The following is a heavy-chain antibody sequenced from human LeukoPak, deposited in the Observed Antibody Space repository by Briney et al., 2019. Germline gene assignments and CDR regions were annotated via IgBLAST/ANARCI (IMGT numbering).Heavy chain of an antibody. CDR2: ISPSGGST. Sequence: ASVKVSCKASGYTFTTCYIHWVRQAPGQGLEWMGMISPSGGSTSYPQKFQGRVTMTRDTSTSTVYMELSSLRSEDTALYFCARDGVAGTYYFDYWGQGTLVTVSS. V-gene: IGHV1-46*01. D-gene: IGHD6-19*01. CDR1: GYTFTTCY. CDR3: ARDGVAGTYYFDY. J-gene: IGHJ4*02.